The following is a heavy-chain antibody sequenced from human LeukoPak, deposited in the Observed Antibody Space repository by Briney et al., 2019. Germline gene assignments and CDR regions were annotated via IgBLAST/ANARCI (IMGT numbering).Heavy chain of an antibody. Sequence: GASVKVSCKASRDIFTGHYIHWVRRAPGQGLEWMGWINPSSGDTKYAQNFQGRVTMTRDTSISTVYMDLSRLRSDDSAVYFCARVGWEVPIDFWGQGTLVTVSS. D-gene: IGHD1-26*01. V-gene: IGHV1-2*02. CDR1: RDIFTGHY. CDR3: ARVGWEVPIDF. CDR2: INPSSGDT. J-gene: IGHJ4*02.